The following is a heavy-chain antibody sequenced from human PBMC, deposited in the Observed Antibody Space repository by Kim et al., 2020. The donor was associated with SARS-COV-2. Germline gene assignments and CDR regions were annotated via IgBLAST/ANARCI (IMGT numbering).Heavy chain of an antibody. V-gene: IGHV3-21*01. D-gene: IGHD1-1*01. CDR2: ISRSSNYI. J-gene: IGHJ4*02. Sequence: GGSLRLSCAATGFTFSTYSMNWVRQAPGKGLEWVSSISRSSNYIYYAESVKGRFTISRDNAKNSLYLQMSSLRAEDTAVYYCARDRTTGTTYGFDSWGQG. CDR3: ARDRTTGTTYGFDS. CDR1: GFTFSTYS.